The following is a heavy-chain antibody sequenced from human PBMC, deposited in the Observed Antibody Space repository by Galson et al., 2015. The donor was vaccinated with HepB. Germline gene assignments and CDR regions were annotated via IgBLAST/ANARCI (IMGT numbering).Heavy chain of an antibody. D-gene: IGHD6-13*01. Sequence: SLRLSCAASGFTFSSYAMHWVRQAPGKGLEWVAVISYDGSNKYYADSVKGRFTISRDNSKNTLYLQMNSLRAEDTAVYYCARDFAEISIAAAGDRFDYWGQGTLVTVSS. CDR2: ISYDGSNK. J-gene: IGHJ4*02. V-gene: IGHV3-30-3*01. CDR3: ARDFAEISIAAAGDRFDY. CDR1: GFTFSSYA.